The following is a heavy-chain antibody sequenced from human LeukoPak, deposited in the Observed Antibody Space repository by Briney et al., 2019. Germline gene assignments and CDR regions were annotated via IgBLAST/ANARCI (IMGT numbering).Heavy chain of an antibody. D-gene: IGHD6-19*01. Sequence: GGSLRLSCAASGFTVSSNYMSWVRQAPGKGLEWVSVIYSSGSTYYADSVKGRFTISRDNSKNTLYLQMNSLRAEDTAVYYCARDRVAGTWDYYYYGMDVWGQGTTVTVSS. J-gene: IGHJ6*02. CDR1: GFTVSSNY. CDR3: ARDRVAGTWDYYYYGMDV. V-gene: IGHV3-53*01. CDR2: IYSSGST.